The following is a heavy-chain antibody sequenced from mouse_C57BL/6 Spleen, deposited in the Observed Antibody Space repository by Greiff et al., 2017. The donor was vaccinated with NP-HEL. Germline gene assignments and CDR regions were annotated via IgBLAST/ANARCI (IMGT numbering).Heavy chain of an antibody. CDR3: ARESNYGYFDY. D-gene: IGHD2-5*01. J-gene: IGHJ2*01. CDR2: ISYDGSN. CDR1: GYSITSGYY. V-gene: IGHV3-6*01. Sequence: VQLQQSGPGLVKPSQSLSLTCSVTGYSITSGYYWNWIRQFPGNKLEWMGYISYDGSNNYNPSLKNRISITRDTSKNQFFLKLNSVTTEDTATYYCARESNYGYFDYWGQGTTLTVSS.